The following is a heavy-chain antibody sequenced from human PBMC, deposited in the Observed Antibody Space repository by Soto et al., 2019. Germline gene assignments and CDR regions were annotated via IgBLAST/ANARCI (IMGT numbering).Heavy chain of an antibody. V-gene: IGHV3-48*01. Sequence: GGSLRLSCAASGFSFDTYSMNWIRQAPGKGLEWVSYISSGSSTIHYADSVKGRFTISRDNSRNSLYLQMNSLRAEDTAVYYCAKDLGSSGYDYVDYWGQGTLVTVSS. CDR1: GFSFDTYS. J-gene: IGHJ4*02. CDR3: AKDLGSSGYDYVDY. CDR2: ISSGSSTI. D-gene: IGHD5-12*01.